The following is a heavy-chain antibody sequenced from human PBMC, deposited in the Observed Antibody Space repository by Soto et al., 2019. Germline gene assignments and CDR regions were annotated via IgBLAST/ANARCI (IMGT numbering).Heavy chain of an antibody. V-gene: IGHV3-66*04. CDR3: ASQLELGAFDI. CDR1: GFTVSSNY. J-gene: IGHJ3*02. CDR2: IYSGGST. D-gene: IGHD1-7*01. Sequence: GGSLRLSCAASGFTVSSNYMSWVRQAPGKGLEWVSVIYSGGSTYYADSVTGRFTISTDNSKNTLYLQMNSLRAEDTAVYYCASQLELGAFDIWGQGTMVTVSS.